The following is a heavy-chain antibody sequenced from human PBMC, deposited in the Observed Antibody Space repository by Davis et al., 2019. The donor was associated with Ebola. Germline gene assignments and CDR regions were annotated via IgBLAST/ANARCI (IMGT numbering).Heavy chain of an antibody. Sequence: ASVKVSCKASGYTFTSYYMHWVRQAPGQGLEWMGIINPSGGSTSYAQKFQGRVTMTRDTSTSTVYMELRSLRSDDTAVYYCASRIKVVAATDDAFDIWGQGQWSPSLQ. D-gene: IGHD2-15*01. V-gene: IGHV1-46*01. CDR2: INPSGGST. J-gene: IGHJ3*02. CDR3: ASRIKVVAATDDAFDI. CDR1: GYTFTSYY.